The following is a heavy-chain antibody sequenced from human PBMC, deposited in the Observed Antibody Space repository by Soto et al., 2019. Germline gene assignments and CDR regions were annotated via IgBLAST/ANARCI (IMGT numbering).Heavy chain of an antibody. CDR3: ARGAYYYDSSGYPFYGTDV. Sequence: DSLMISCKGSGYSFTSYWIGLVRQMPGKGLEWMGIIYPGDSDTRYSPSFQGQVTISADKSISTAYLQWSSLKASDTAMYYCARGAYYYDSSGYPFYGTDVWGQGTTVTVSS. CDR1: GYSFTSYW. J-gene: IGHJ6*02. D-gene: IGHD3-22*01. V-gene: IGHV5-51*01. CDR2: IYPGDSDT.